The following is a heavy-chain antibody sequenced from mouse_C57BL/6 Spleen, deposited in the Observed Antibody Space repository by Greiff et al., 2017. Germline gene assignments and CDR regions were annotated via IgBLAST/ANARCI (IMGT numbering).Heavy chain of an antibody. D-gene: IGHD1-1*01. Sequence: QVQLQQPGAELVKPGDSVKLSCKASGYTFTSYWMHWVKQRPGQGLEWIGMIHPNSGSTNYNEKFKSKATLTVDKSSSTAYMQLSSLTSEDSAVYYCHYYGSSLYWYFDVWGTGTTVTVSS. V-gene: IGHV1-64*01. CDR3: HYYGSSLYWYFDV. CDR1: GYTFTSYW. CDR2: IHPNSGST. J-gene: IGHJ1*03.